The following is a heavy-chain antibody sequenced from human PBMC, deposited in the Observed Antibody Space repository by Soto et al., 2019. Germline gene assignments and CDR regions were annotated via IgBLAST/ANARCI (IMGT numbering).Heavy chain of an antibody. J-gene: IGHJ6*02. V-gene: IGHV3-74*01. D-gene: IGHD3-10*01. CDR3: ARDSGSYYSPYYYYYYGMDV. CDR2: IGPSGSGT. Sequence: EVQLVESGGGLVQPGGSLRLSCAASGFTFSSHWMHWVRQAPGKGLVWVSHIGPSGSGTRDADSVQGRFTISRDNSKNTLYLQMNSLRAEDTAVYYCARDSGSYYSPYYYYYYGMDVWGQGTTVTVSS. CDR1: GFTFSSHW.